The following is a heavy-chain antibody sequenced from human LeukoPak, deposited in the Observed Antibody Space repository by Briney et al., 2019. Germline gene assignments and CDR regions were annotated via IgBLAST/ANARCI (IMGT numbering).Heavy chain of an antibody. CDR2: INAGNGNT. V-gene: IGHV1-3*01. CDR1: GYTFTSYA. D-gene: IGHD3-10*01. CDR3: ARALGGGTMVF. Sequence: ASVKVSCKASGYTFTSYAMHWVHQAPGQRLEWMGWINAGNGNTKYSQKFQGRVTITRDTSASTAYMELSSLRSEDTAVYYCARALGGGTMVFWGQGTLVTVSS. J-gene: IGHJ4*02.